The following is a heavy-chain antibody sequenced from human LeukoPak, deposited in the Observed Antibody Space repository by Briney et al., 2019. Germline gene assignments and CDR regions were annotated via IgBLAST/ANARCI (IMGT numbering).Heavy chain of an antibody. D-gene: IGHD1-7*01. V-gene: IGHV1-18*01. CDR2: ISAYNGNT. CDR3: ARVDWNYASRMLSY. Sequence: ASVKVSCKASGYTFTSYSVSWVRQAPGQGLEWMGWISAYNGNTNYAQKLQGRVTMATDTSTSTAYMELRSLRSDDTAVYYCARVDWNYASRMLSYWGQGTLVTVSS. J-gene: IGHJ4*02. CDR1: GYTFTSYS.